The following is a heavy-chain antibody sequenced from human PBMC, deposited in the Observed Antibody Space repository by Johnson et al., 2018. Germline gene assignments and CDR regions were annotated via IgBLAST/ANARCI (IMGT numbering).Heavy chain of an antibody. CDR1: GFTFSRSV. CDR2: FDGGSGNT. D-gene: IGHD6-19*01. V-gene: IGHV3-23*04. J-gene: IGHJ1*01. CDR3: ARGGRGGWEYFQD. Sequence: VQLVQSGGGLVQPGGSLRLSCVASGFTFSRSVMSWVRQAPGKGLEWVSTFDGGSGNTYYADSVKGRFTISRDISKNTLFLQMNSLSAEDTALYYCARGGRGGWEYFQDWGQGTLVTVSS.